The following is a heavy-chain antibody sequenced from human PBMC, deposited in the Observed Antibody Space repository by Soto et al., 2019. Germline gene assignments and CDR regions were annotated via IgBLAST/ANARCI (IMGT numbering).Heavy chain of an antibody. V-gene: IGHV4-61*01. J-gene: IGHJ4*02. Sequence: PSETLSPTCTVSGGSFKSGSYCCSWIRQPPWKGLEWIGYVYHTGRTSYNPSLKSRVSISMDTSKNQFSLNLDSVTAADTAVYFCARDFAYFDSWGQGTLVTVSS. CDR3: ARDFAYFDS. CDR1: GGSFKSGSYC. D-gene: IGHD3-3*01. CDR2: VYHTGRT.